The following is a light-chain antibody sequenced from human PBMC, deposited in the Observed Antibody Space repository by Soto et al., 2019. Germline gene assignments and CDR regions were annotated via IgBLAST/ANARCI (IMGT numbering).Light chain of an antibody. CDR3: GAHAGSNTWV. Sequence: QSVLTQPASVSGSPGQSITILCSGTSSDIGSYNHVAWYQQFPGKSPKLMIYAVSDRPPGVSDRFSGSKSGITASLTVSGLQADDEADYYCGAHAGSNTWVFGGGTKVTVL. V-gene: IGLV2-14*03. CDR2: AVS. CDR1: SSDIGSYNH. J-gene: IGLJ3*02.